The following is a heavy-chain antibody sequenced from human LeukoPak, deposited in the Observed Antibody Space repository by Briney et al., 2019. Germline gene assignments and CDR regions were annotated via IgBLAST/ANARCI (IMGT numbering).Heavy chain of an antibody. CDR2: IWYDGSNK. CDR3: ARGLGDYVWGTHYAFDI. D-gene: IGHD3-16*01. CDR1: GFTFSRYG. J-gene: IGHJ3*02. V-gene: IGHV3-33*01. Sequence: GGSLRLSCAASGFTFSRYGMHWVRQAPGKGLEWVAVIWYDGSNKYYADSVKGRFTISRDNSKNTLYLQMNSLRAEDTAVYYCARGLGDYVWGTHYAFDIWGQGTMVTVSS.